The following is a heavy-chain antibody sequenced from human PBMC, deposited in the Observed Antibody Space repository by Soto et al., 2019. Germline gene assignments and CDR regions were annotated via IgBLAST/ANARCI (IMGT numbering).Heavy chain of an antibody. V-gene: IGHV4-39*01. CDR2: IYYSGST. CDR3: ARLNVLIWFGELGYNWFDP. D-gene: IGHD3-10*01. CDR1: GGSISISSYY. J-gene: IGHJ5*02. Sequence: SSETLSLTCTVSGGSISISSYYWGWIRQPPGKGLEWIGSIYYSGSTYYNPSLKSRVTISVDTSKNQFSLKLSSVTAADTAVYYCARLNVLIWFGELGYNWFDPWGQGTLVTVSS.